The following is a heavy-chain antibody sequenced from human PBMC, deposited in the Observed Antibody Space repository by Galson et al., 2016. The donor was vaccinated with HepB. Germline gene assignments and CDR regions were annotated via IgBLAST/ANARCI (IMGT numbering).Heavy chain of an antibody. CDR2: IYSGGGA. Sequence: SLRLSCAASGFSVSSTYMAWVRQAPGKGLECVSIIYSGGGAYHADSVKGRFTISRDSSRDMVSFQMNSLKPEDTAVYFCARGNYNVEGWFAPWGQGTLVTVAS. CDR3: ARGNYNVEGWFAP. J-gene: IGHJ5*02. V-gene: IGHV3-53*05. D-gene: IGHD1-1*01. CDR1: GFSVSSTY.